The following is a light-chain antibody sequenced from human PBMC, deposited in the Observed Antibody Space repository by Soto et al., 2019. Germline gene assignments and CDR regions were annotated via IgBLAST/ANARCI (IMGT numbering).Light chain of an antibody. CDR1: SSNIGAGYD. CDR2: GNS. V-gene: IGLV1-40*01. J-gene: IGLJ2*01. CDR3: QSYDSSLSAVV. Sequence: QSVMTQPPSVSVDPGQRVTISCTGSSSNIGAGYDVHWYQQLPGTAPKLLIYGNSNRPSGVPDRFSGSKSGTSASLAITGLQAEDEADYYCQSYDSSLSAVVFGGGTKLTVL.